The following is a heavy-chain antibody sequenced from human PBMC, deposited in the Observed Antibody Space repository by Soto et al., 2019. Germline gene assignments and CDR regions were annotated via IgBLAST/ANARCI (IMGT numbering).Heavy chain of an antibody. CDR3: ARTTAVPNTLRSRYFFDY. Sequence: SETLSLTCTVSGGSISSYYWSWIRQPPGKRLEWIGYVYYSGTTNYNPSLKSRVTISVDLSKNRFSLRLSSVTTADTALYYCARTTAVPNTLRSRYFFDYWGQGTLVTVSS. V-gene: IGHV4-59*01. J-gene: IGHJ4*02. D-gene: IGHD4-17*01. CDR2: VYYSGTT. CDR1: GGSISSYY.